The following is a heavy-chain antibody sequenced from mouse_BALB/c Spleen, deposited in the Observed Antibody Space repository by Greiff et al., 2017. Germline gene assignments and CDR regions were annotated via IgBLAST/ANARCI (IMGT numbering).Heavy chain of an antibody. J-gene: IGHJ1*01. CDR1: GYTFTSYW. CDR2: IYPGNGDT. V-gene: IGHV1-87*01. Sequence: VQLQQSGAELARPGASVKLSCKASGYTFTSYWMQWVKQRPGQGLEWIGAIYPGNGDTRYTQKFKGKATLTADTSSSTAYMQLSSLASEDSAVYDCARSYHWYFDFWGAGTTVTVSS. D-gene: IGHD1-1*01. CDR3: ARSYHWYFDF.